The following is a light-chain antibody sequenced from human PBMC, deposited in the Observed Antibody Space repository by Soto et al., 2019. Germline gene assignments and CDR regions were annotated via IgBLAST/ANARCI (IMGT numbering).Light chain of an antibody. Sequence: DIVMTQSPATLSVSPGEGATLSCRASQSVGGNLAWYQKKPGQAPRLLIYGASTRATGIPARFTGGGSGTEFTLTISSLQSEDFAVYYCQQCNSWPRTFGQGTKLEIK. CDR2: GAS. J-gene: IGKJ2*01. CDR3: QQCNSWPRT. CDR1: QSVGGN. V-gene: IGKV3-15*01.